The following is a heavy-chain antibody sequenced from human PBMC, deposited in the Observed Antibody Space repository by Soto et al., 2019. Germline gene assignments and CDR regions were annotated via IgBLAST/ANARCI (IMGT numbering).Heavy chain of an antibody. CDR1: GDSVSSNSAA. V-gene: IGHV6-1*01. J-gene: IGHJ5*02. Sequence: QVELLQSGPGLVKPSQTLSLTCAISGDSVSSNSAAWNWIRQSPSRGLEWLGRTYYRSKWYNDYAVSVESRIIITADTSKNLFSLQLNSVNPEDTAVYYCARETVMVLATIYRYNWFDPWGQGTLVTVSS. CDR2: TYYRSKWYN. D-gene: IGHD1-26*01. CDR3: ARETVMVLATIYRYNWFDP.